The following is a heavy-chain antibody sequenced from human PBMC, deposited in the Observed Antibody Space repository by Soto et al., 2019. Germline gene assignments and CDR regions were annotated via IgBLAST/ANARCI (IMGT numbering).Heavy chain of an antibody. V-gene: IGHV4-34*01. CDR2: INHSGST. D-gene: IGHD2-15*01. Sequence: PSETLSLTCAVYGGSFSGYCWSWIRQPPGEGLQWIGEINHSGSTNYNPSLKSRVTISVDTSKNQFSLKLSSVTAADTAVYYCARFLRTGPGYCSGGSCYYFDYWDPGTLVTVSS. CDR3: ARFLRTGPGYCSGGSCYYFDY. CDR1: GGSFSGYC. J-gene: IGHJ4*02.